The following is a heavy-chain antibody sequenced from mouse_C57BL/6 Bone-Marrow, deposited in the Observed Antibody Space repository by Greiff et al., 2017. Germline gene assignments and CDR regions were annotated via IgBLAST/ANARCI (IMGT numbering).Heavy chain of an antibody. CDR3: ARSDY. CDR1: GYSITSGYY. J-gene: IGHJ2*01. V-gene: IGHV3-6*01. CDR2: ISYDGSN. Sequence: EVHLVESGPGLVKPFQSLSLTCSVTGYSITSGYYWNWIRQFPGNKLEWMGYISYDGSNNYNPSLKNRISITRDTSKNQFFLKLNSVTTEDTATYYCARSDYWGQGTTLTVSS.